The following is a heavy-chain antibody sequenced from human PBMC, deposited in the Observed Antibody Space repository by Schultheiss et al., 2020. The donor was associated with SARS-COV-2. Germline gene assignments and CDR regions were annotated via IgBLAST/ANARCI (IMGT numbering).Heavy chain of an antibody. CDR3: ARDPTPYYDFWSGNPDY. Sequence: GGSLRLSCAASGFTFSSYAMSWVRQAPGKGLEWVGRIRSKANSYATAYAASVKGRFTISRDDSKNTAYLQMNSLKTEDTAVYYCARDPTPYYDFWSGNPDYWGQGTLVTVSS. D-gene: IGHD3-3*01. CDR1: GFTFSSYA. V-gene: IGHV3-73*01. CDR2: IRSKANSYAT. J-gene: IGHJ4*02.